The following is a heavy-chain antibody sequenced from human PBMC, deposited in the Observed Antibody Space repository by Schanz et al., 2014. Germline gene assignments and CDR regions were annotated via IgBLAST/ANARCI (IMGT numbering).Heavy chain of an antibody. Sequence: EVQLVQSGGGLVQPGGSLRLSCAASGFTFSTHAMHWVRQAPGKGLEWVSALSEGGGGTHYADSVKGRFTISSDNSKSTLYLQMSSLRAEDTAVYYCAKSQGSSFDSWGQGTLXTVSA. CDR3: AKSQGSSFDS. D-gene: IGHD6-13*01. CDR2: LSEGGGGT. CDR1: GFTFSTHA. V-gene: IGHV3-23*04. J-gene: IGHJ4*02.